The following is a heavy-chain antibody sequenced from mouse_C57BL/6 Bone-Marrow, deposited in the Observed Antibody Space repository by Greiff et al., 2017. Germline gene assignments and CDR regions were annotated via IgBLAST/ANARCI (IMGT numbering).Heavy chain of an antibody. CDR1: GFSLTSYG. CDR2: IWRGGST. J-gene: IGHJ1*03. CDR3: AKEGYYGNLYWYFNV. D-gene: IGHD2-1*01. Sequence: QVQLQQSGPGLVQPSQSLSITCTVSGFSLTSYGVHWVRQSPGKGLEWLGVIWRGGSTDYNAAFMSRLSITKDNSKSKVFFKMTSLQADDTATYYCAKEGYYGNLYWYFNVWGTGTTVTVSS. V-gene: IGHV2-5*01.